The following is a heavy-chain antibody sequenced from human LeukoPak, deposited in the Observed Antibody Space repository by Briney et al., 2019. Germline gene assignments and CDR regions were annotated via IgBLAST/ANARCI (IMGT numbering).Heavy chain of an antibody. V-gene: IGHV4-39*01. CDR3: ARWQPAATGSHSFDS. CDR1: GGSISSSSYY. Sequence: SETLSLTCTVSGGSISSSSYYWGWVRQPPVKGLEWIGHIYYSGTTYYNPSLKSRVTISVDTSKSQFSLKLSSVTAADTAIYYCARWQPAATGSHSFDSWGQGILVTVSS. CDR2: IYYSGTT. D-gene: IGHD6-13*01. J-gene: IGHJ4*02.